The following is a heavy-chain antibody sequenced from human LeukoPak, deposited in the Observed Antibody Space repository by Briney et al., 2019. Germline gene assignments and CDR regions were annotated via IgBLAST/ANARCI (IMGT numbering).Heavy chain of an antibody. CDR2: IYTSGST. J-gene: IGHJ6*03. V-gene: IGHV4-4*08. CDR1: GGSISSYY. CDR3: AREGYSGSHYYYYYYMDV. D-gene: IGHD1-26*01. Sequence: SETLSLTCTVSGGSISSYYWSWIRQPPGKGLEWIGYIYTSGSTNYNPSLKSRVTMSVDTSKNQFSLKLSSVTAADTAVYYCAREGYSGSHYYYYYYMDVWGKGTTVTISS.